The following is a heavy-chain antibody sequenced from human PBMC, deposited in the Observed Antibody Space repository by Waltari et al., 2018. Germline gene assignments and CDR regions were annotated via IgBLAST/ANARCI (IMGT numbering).Heavy chain of an antibody. D-gene: IGHD6-13*01. Sequence: QVQLVQSGAEVKKPGSSVKVSCKASGGTFSSYTISWVRQAPGQGLEWMGRIIPIRGIANYAQKFQGRVTITADKSTSTAYMELSRLRSEDTAVYYCAVTGYSSSWYGDPWGQGTLVTVSS. CDR2: IIPIRGIA. J-gene: IGHJ5*02. CDR1: GGTFSSYT. CDR3: AVTGYSSSWYGDP. V-gene: IGHV1-69*02.